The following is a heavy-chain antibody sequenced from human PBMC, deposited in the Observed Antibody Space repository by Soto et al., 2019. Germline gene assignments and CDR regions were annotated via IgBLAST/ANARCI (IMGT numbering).Heavy chain of an antibody. V-gene: IGHV3-23*01. D-gene: IGHD4-17*01. CDR3: AKDTSWTIDY. CDR2: ISGSGGST. J-gene: IGHJ4*02. CDR1: GFTFSMYA. Sequence: EVQLLESGGGLVQLGGSLRLSCAASGFTFSMYAMTWVRQAPGKGLEWVSGISGSGGSTYYADSVKGRFTISRDNSKNSLYLQMNSLRTEDTALYYCAKDTSWTIDYWGQGTLVTVSS.